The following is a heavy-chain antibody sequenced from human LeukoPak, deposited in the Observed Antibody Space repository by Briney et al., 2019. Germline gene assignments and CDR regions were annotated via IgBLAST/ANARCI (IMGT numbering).Heavy chain of an antibody. CDR3: ARSAVRSGYDGPPSPAYFDY. J-gene: IGHJ4*02. CDR2: IYHSGST. CDR1: GGSISRGGYS. Sequence: SATLSLPFAVPGGSISRGGYSWSWIRPPPGEGPEGIGDIYHSGSTYYNPSLQSRVTISVDRSKNQFSLKLSSVTAADTAVYYCARSAVRSGYDGPPSPAYFDYWGQGTLVTVSS. D-gene: IGHD5-12*01. V-gene: IGHV4-30-2*01.